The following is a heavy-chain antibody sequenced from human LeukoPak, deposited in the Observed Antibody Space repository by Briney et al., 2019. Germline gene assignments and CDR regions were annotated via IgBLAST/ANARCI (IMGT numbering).Heavy chain of an antibody. CDR3: AEAVNLGY. V-gene: IGHV3-48*03. D-gene: IGHD6-19*01. CDR1: GFTFSSYE. CDR2: ISSSCSTI. Sequence: GGSLRLSCAASGFTFSSYEMNWVRQAPGKGLEGVSYISSSCSTIYYADSVKGRFTISSDNAKNSLYLQMNSLRAEDPAVYYCAEAVNLGYWGQGTLVTVS. J-gene: IGHJ4*02.